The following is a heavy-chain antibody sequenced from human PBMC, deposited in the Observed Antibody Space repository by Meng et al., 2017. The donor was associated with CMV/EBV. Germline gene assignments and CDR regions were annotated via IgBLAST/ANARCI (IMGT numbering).Heavy chain of an antibody. V-gene: IGHV4-34*01. J-gene: IGHJ5*02. CDR1: GGSFSGYY. D-gene: IGHD2-2*01. CDR2: INHSGST. CDR3: ARDRIRYCSSTSCYSDWFDP. Sequence: SETLSLTCAVYGGSFSGYYWSWIRQPPGKGLEWIGEINHSGSTNYNPSLKSRVTISVDTSKNQFSLKLSSVTAADTAVYYCARDRIRYCSSTSCYSDWFDPWGQGTLVTVSS.